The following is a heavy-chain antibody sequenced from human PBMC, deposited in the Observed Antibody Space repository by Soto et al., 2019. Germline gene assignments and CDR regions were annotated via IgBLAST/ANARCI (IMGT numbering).Heavy chain of an antibody. CDR2: IWYDGSNK. Sequence: QVQLVESGGGVVQPGRSLRLSCAASGFTFSSYGMHWVRQAPGKGLEWVAVIWYDGSNKYYADSVKGRFTISRDNSKNTLYLPMNSLRAEDTAVFYFARDFSISTGCLRPACYYHYGIDVWGQGTTVTVSS. J-gene: IGHJ6*02. CDR3: ARDFSISTGCLRPACYYHYGIDV. V-gene: IGHV3-33*01. D-gene: IGHD2-2*01. CDR1: GFTFSSYG.